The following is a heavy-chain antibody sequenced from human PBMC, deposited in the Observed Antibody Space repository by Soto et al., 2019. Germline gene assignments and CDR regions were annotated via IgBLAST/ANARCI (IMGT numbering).Heavy chain of an antibody. CDR1: GYTFTSYY. CDR2: INPSGGST. J-gene: IGHJ4*02. CDR3: VRDHLDRYYYDSSGYYPPDY. Sequence: ASVKVSCKASGYTFTSYYMHWVRQAPGQGLEWMGIINPSGGSTSYAPRFQGRVTMTRDTSTSTVYMELSSLTSEDTAVYYCVRDHLDRYYYDSSGYYPPDYWGQGTLVTVSS. V-gene: IGHV1-46*01. D-gene: IGHD3-22*01.